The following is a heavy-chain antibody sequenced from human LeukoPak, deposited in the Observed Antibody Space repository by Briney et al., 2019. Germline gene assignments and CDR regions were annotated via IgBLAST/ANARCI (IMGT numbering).Heavy chain of an antibody. CDR3: ARVLEVDYGDWSAYYYGMDV. V-gene: IGHV1-18*01. J-gene: IGHJ6*02. CDR2: SGAYNVKT. D-gene: IGHD4-17*01. CDR1: GYTFTSYG. Sequence: ASVKVSCKPSGYTFTSYGISWVRQAPGQGLEWMGWSGAYNVKTNYAQKFQGRVTMTTDTSTSTAYMELRSLRSDDTAVYYCARVLEVDYGDWSAYYYGMDVWGQGTTVTVSS.